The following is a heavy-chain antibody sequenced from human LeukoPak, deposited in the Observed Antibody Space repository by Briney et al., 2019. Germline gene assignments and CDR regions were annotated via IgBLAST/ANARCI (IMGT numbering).Heavy chain of an antibody. CDR3: ARHPRYCSSTSCQTLFDY. Sequence: SETLSLTCAVSGYSISSGYYWGWIRQPPGEGLEWIGSIYHSGSTYYNPSLKSRVTISVDTSKNQFSLKLSSVTAADTAVYYCARHPRYCSSTSCQTLFDYWGQGTLVTVSS. J-gene: IGHJ4*02. D-gene: IGHD2-2*01. V-gene: IGHV4-38-2*01. CDR2: IYHSGST. CDR1: GYSISSGYY.